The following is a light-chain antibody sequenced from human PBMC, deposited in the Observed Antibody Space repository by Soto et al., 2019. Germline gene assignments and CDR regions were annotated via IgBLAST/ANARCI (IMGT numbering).Light chain of an antibody. V-gene: IGLV1-44*01. Sequence: QSVLTQPPSASGTPGQRVTISCSGSTSNIGGSTVSWYQQFPGAAPKLLIYGNTQRPLGVPVRFSASKSDTSASLAISGLQSEDEADYYCATWNDGVVVFGIGTKLTVL. CDR1: TSNIGGST. CDR2: GNT. CDR3: ATWNDGVVV. J-gene: IGLJ1*01.